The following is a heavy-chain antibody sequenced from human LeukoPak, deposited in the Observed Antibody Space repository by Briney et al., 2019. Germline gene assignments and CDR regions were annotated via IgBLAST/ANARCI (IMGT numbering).Heavy chain of an antibody. J-gene: IGHJ4*02. CDR3: ARGGRRDIVAV. Sequence: PSETLSLTCTVSGGSISSYYCNWIRQPPGKGLEWIGNIFYSGSTNYNPSLKSRVTISVDTSKNQFSLKLSSVTAADTAMYYCARGGRRDIVAVWGQGTLVTVSS. CDR1: GGSISSYY. CDR2: IFYSGST. D-gene: IGHD5-12*01. V-gene: IGHV4-59*01.